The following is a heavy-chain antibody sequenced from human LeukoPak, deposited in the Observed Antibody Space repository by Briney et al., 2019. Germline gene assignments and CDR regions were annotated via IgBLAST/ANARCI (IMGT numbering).Heavy chain of an antibody. CDR3: ARDFHSSGWYMPGY. Sequence: GGSLRLSCAASGFTFSSYSMNWVRQAPGKGLEWVSSISSSSSYIYYADSVKGRFTISRDNAKNSLFLQMNSLRAEDTAAYYCARDFHSSGWYMPGYWGQGTLVTVSS. J-gene: IGHJ4*02. CDR1: GFTFSSYS. CDR2: ISSSSSYI. D-gene: IGHD6-19*01. V-gene: IGHV3-21*01.